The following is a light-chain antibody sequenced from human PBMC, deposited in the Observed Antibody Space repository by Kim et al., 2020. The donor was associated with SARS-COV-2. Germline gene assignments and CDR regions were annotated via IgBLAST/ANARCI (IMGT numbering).Light chain of an antibody. CDR1: QSVSGSY. J-gene: IGKJ1*01. Sequence: DIVLTQSPGTLSLSPGERATLSCRASQSVSGSYLAWYQQKPGQAPRLLIYDASSRATGIPDRFSGSGSGTEFTLTISRLEPEDFAVYYCRQYGNTPWTFGQGTKVDIK. CDR2: DAS. V-gene: IGKV3-20*01. CDR3: RQYGNTPWT.